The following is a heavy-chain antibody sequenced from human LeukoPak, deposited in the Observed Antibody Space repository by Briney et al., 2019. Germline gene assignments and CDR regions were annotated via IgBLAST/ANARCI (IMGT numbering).Heavy chain of an antibody. CDR2: IKQDGSEK. D-gene: IGHD1-14*01. J-gene: IGHJ3*01. CDR1: TFTFSNYW. CDR3: ARDVLAAGATGTFDV. V-gene: IGHV3-7*03. Sequence: GGSLRLSCAASTFTFSNYWMSWVRQAPGKGLEWVANIKQDGSEKYYVDSVKGRFTISRDNAKTSLYLQMNSLRAEDTAVYYCARDVLAAGATGTFDVWGQGTMVTVSS.